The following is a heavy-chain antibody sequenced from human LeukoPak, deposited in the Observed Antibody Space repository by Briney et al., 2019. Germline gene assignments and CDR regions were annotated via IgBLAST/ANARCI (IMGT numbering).Heavy chain of an antibody. CDR3: VRTPPNWGADY. V-gene: IGHV1-8*01. CDR1: GYTFTSYD. Sequence: ASVKVSCKASGYTFTSYDINWVRQATGQGLEWMGWMSPNSGITGYAQKFQGRVTMTRNTAISTAYMELSGLRSEDTAVYYCVRTPPNWGADYWGQGTLVTVSS. D-gene: IGHD7-27*01. J-gene: IGHJ4*02. CDR2: MSPNSGIT.